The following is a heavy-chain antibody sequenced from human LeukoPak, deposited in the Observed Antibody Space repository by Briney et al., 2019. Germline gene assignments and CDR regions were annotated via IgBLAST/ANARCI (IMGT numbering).Heavy chain of an antibody. CDR2: IYYSGSS. Sequence: SETLSLTCSVSGGSISSSDYYWGWIRQPPGKGLEWLGSIYYSGSSYYNPSLKSRVIISVDTSKNQFSLKVSSVTAADTAVYYCARGSVVRGVITAPFDYWGQGTLVTVSS. CDR3: ARGSVVRGVITAPFDY. D-gene: IGHD3-10*01. CDR1: GGSISSSDYY. V-gene: IGHV4-39*07. J-gene: IGHJ4*02.